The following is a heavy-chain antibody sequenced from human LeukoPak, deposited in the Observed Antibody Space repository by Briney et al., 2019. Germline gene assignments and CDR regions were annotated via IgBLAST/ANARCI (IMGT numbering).Heavy chain of an antibody. J-gene: IGHJ4*02. D-gene: IGHD4-11*01. V-gene: IGHV3-11*04. CDR2: ISSSGSTI. CDR3: ARGDNYSNYEGGFDY. CDR1: GGSISSYY. Sequence: LSLTCTVSGGSISSYYWSWIRQAPGKGLEWVSYISSSGSTIYYADSVKGRFTISRDNAKNSLYLQMNSLRAEDTAVYYCARGDNYSNYEGGFDYWGQGTLVTVSS.